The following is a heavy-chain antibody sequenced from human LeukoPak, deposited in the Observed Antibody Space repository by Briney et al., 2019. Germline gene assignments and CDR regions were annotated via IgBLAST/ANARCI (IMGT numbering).Heavy chain of an antibody. CDR3: ARVNRGYSVLDY. CDR2: IYSGGST. V-gene: IGHV3-66*01. CDR1: GFTVSSNY. D-gene: IGHD5/OR15-5a*01. J-gene: IGHJ4*02. Sequence: GGSLRLSCAASGFTVSSNYMSWVRQAPGKGLEWVSVIYSGGSTYYADSVKGRFTISRDNSKNTLYLQMNSLRAEDTAVYYCARVNRGYSVLDYWGQGTLVTVSS.